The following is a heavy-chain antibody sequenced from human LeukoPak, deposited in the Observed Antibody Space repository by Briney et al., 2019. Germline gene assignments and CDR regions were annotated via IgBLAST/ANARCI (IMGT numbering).Heavy chain of an antibody. CDR3: ASQRMTYYDFWSGYTSNWFDP. D-gene: IGHD3-3*01. V-gene: IGHV4-39*01. J-gene: IGHJ5*02. CDR2: IYYSGST. Sequence: SETLSLTCTVSGGSISSYYWGWIRQPPGKGLEWIGSIYYSGSTYYNPSLKSRVTISVDTSKNQFSLKLSSVTAADTAVYYCASQRMTYYDFWSGYTSNWFDPWGQGTLVTVSS. CDR1: GGSISSYY.